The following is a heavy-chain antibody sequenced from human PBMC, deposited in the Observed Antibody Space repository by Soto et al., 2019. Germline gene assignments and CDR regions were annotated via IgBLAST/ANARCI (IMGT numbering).Heavy chain of an antibody. Sequence: GEPLKVRRNGWGYSFNNYWSDWVRQKTGKSLEWMVIIYPGDSDTRYSPSFQVQVTITAANFINTASRQWSSLKASDTAMYYCASLENGVSRIAWYYGMDVWGQGTTVTVSS. CDR2: IYPGDSDT. V-gene: IGHV5-51*01. CDR1: GYSFNNYW. CDR3: ASLENGVSRIAWYYGMDV. D-gene: IGHD2-21*01. J-gene: IGHJ6*02.